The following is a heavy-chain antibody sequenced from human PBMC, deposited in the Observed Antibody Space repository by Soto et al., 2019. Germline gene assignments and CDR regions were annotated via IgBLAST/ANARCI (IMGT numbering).Heavy chain of an antibody. CDR3: ASSPAFSSSWYGIPPDPSHGMDV. J-gene: IGHJ6*02. D-gene: IGHD6-13*01. Sequence: QLQLVQSGAEVKRPGASVRVSCKSSGYTFTSFYIHWVRQAPGQGLEWMGIINPSGGITNFAQRFQGRVTMPTDMSTNTHYKELSSLKSADTAVYYCASSPAFSSSWYGIPPDPSHGMDVGGQGTTVTVS. CDR2: INPSGGIT. CDR1: GYTFTSFY. V-gene: IGHV1-46*01.